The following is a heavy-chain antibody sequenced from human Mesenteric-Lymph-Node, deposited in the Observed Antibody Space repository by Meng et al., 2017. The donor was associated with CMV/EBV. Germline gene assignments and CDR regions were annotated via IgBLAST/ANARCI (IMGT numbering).Heavy chain of an antibody. CDR2: INAGNGNT. D-gene: IGHD2-2*01. CDR3: ARGYCSSTSCRYFQH. Sequence: SGYTSTSYAMHWVRQAPGQRLEWMGWINAGNGNTKYSQKFQGRVTITRDTSASTAYMELSSLRSEDTAVYYCARGYCSSTSCRYFQHWGQGTLVTVSS. CDR1: GYTSTSYA. J-gene: IGHJ1*01. V-gene: IGHV1-3*01.